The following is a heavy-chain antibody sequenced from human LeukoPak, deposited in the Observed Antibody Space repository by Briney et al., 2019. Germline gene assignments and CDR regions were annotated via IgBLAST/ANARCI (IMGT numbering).Heavy chain of an antibody. J-gene: IGHJ4*02. CDR3: ARHGYSYAIGY. Sequence: SETLSLTCAVYGGSFSGYYWSWIRQPPGKGLEWIGEINHSGSTNYNPSLKSRVTISVDTSKNQFSLKLSSVTAADTAVYYCARHGYSYAIGYWGQGTLVTVSS. CDR1: GGSFSGYY. CDR2: INHSGST. D-gene: IGHD5-18*01. V-gene: IGHV4-34*01.